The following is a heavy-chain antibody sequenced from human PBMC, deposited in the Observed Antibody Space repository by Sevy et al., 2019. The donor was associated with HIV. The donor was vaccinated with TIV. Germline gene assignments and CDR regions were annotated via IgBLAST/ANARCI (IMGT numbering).Heavy chain of an antibody. J-gene: IGHJ6*03. CDR1: GFTFSDHY. V-gene: IGHV3-72*01. D-gene: IGHD3-3*01. CDR2: TRNKANSYTT. Sequence: GGSLRLSCAASGFTFSDHYMDWVRQAPGKGLEWVGRTRNKANSYTTEYAASVKGRFTISRDDSKNSLYLQMNSLKTEDTAVYYCARAPLTIFGVVIIYYYYYYYYMDVWGKGTTVTVSS. CDR3: ARAPLTIFGVVIIYYYYYYYYMDV.